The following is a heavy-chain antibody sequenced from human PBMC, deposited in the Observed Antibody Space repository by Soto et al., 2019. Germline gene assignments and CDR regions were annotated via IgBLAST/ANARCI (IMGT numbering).Heavy chain of an antibody. CDR1: GFTFSSYA. Sequence: VGSLRLSCAVSGFTFSSYAMHWVRQAPGKGLEWVAVISYDGSNKYYADSVKGRFTISRDNSKNTLYLQMNSLRAEDTAVYYCARVRWLAGMFDYWGQGTLVTVSS. D-gene: IGHD6-19*01. J-gene: IGHJ4*02. V-gene: IGHV3-30-3*01. CDR2: ISYDGSNK. CDR3: ARVRWLAGMFDY.